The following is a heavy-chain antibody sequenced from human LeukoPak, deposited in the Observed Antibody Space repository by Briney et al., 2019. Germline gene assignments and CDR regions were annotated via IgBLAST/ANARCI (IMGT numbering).Heavy chain of an antibody. Sequence: GASVQVSCKASGYTFTSYAMNWVRQAPGQGVEWMGWINTNTGNPTYAQGFTGRFVFSLDTSVSTAYLQISSLKAEDTAVYYCARDLQYNWNYWFDPWGQGTLVTVSS. V-gene: IGHV7-4-1*02. D-gene: IGHD1-7*01. J-gene: IGHJ5*02. CDR2: INTNTGNP. CDR1: GYTFTSYA. CDR3: ARDLQYNWNYWFDP.